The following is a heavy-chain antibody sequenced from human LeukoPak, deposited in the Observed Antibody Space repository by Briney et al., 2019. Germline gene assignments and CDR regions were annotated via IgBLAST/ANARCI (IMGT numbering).Heavy chain of an antibody. CDR3: PSSPAPAASCTAVGLYYYMDV. CDR1: GGSISSYY. V-gene: IGHV4-4*07. Sequence: PSETLSLTCTVSGGSISSYYWSWIRQPAGKGLEWIGRIYTSGSTNYNPSLKSRVTMSVDTSKNQFSLKLSSVTAADTALYSFPSSPAPAASCTAVGLYYYMDVWGKGTTVTVSS. CDR2: IYTSGST. D-gene: IGHD2-8*01. J-gene: IGHJ6*03.